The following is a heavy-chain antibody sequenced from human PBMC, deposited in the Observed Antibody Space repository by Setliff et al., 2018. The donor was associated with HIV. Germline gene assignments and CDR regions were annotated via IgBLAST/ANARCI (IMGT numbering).Heavy chain of an antibody. CDR1: GSTFAGYH. V-gene: IGHV1-2*02. CDR3: ATGRDSSGYYFLADY. CDR2: INPNSGGT. D-gene: IGHD3-22*01. Sequence: ASMKVSCKTSGSTFAGYHMHWVRQAPGQGLEWMGWINPNSGGTIYAQKFQDRVTMTRDTSSSTAYMELSRLRSDDTAVYYCATGRDSSGYYFLADYWGRGTLVTVSS. J-gene: IGHJ4*02.